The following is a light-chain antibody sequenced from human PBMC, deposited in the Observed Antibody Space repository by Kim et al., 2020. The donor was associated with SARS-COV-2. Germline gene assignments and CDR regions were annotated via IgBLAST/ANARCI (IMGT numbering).Light chain of an antibody. CDR2: DAS. CDR3: QQYDILPQT. V-gene: IGKV1-33*01. Sequence: YASVSGTVTVPCQANQDSGNYLNWSQQKPGKAPNFLIYDASNLETGVPSRFSGSRSGTDFTFTISSLQPEDIATYYCQQYDILPQTFGQGAKLEI. CDR1: QDSGNY. J-gene: IGKJ2*01.